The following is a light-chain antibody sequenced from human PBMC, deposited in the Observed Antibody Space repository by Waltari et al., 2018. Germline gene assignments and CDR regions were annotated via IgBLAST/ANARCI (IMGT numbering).Light chain of an antibody. V-gene: IGLV1-44*01. J-gene: IGLJ1*01. CDR2: GNN. Sequence: QSVLTQPPSASGTPGPRVTIPCSGSSPHLGSHGVNWFPKLPGTAPKPPIYGNNQRPSGVPDRFSGSKSGTSAFLAITGLQSEDEADYYCAAWDDSLKGVFGTGTKVIVL. CDR1: SPHLGSHG. CDR3: AAWDDSLKGV.